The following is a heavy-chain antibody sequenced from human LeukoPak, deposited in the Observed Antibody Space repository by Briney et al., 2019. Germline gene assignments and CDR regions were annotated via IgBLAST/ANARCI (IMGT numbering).Heavy chain of an antibody. V-gene: IGHV3-30*04. CDR3: ARERFDYYDSSGYYYPYYFDY. D-gene: IGHD3-22*01. CDR1: GFTFSSYA. Sequence: GGSLRLSCAASGFTFSSYAMHWVRQAPGKGLEWVAVISYDGSNKYYADSVKGRLTISRDNSKNTLYLQMNSLRAEDTAVYYCARERFDYYDSSGYYYPYYFDYWGQGTLVTVSS. CDR2: ISYDGSNK. J-gene: IGHJ4*02.